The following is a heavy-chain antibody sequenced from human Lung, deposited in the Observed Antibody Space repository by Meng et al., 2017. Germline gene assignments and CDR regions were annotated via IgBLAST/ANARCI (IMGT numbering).Heavy chain of an antibody. CDR1: GFIFHNYA. CDR3: VRGGGGAIVDY. V-gene: IGHV3-23*01. J-gene: IGHJ4*02. Sequence: GESLKISCAASGFIFHNYAMMWVRQAPGKGLEWISIIRGTDGTTYYADSVKGRFTISRDNSKSTLYLQLNSLRAEDTALCYCVRGGGGAIVDYWGQGTLVTVSS. D-gene: IGHD3-10*01. CDR2: IRGTDGTT.